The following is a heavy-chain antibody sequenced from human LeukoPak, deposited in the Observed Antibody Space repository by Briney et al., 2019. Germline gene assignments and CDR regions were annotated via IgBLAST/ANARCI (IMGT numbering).Heavy chain of an antibody. CDR3: ARSLGPDRFLEWVHAFDI. J-gene: IGHJ3*02. D-gene: IGHD3-3*01. Sequence: GGSLRLSCAASGFTFSDYYMSWIRQAPGKGLEWVSYISSSGGTIYYADSVKGRFTISRDNAKNSLYLQMNSLRAEDTAVYYCARSLGPDRFLEWVHAFDIWGQGTMVTVSS. CDR1: GFTFSDYY. V-gene: IGHV3-11*04. CDR2: ISSSGGTI.